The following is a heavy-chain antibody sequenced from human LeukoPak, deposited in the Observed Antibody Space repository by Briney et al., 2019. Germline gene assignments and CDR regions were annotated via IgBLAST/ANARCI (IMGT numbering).Heavy chain of an antibody. CDR2: IKLDGSDE. J-gene: IGHJ4*02. V-gene: IGHV3-7*03. D-gene: IGHD6-19*01. CDR1: GFTFRNYG. Sequence: GGSLRLSCATSGFTFRNYGMSWVRQAPGKGLEWLANIKLDGSDEHYADSVKGRFTISRDNAKNSLFLQMNNLRAEDTALYYCAKGRAAVAGTPFDYWGQGTLVTVSS. CDR3: AKGRAAVAGTPFDY.